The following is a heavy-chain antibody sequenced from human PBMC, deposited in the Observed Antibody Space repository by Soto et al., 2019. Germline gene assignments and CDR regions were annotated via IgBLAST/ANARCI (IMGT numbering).Heavy chain of an antibody. CDR2: IYYSGST. Sequence: PSETLSLTCTVSGGSISSSSYYWGWIRQPPGKGLEWIGSIYYSGSTYYNPSLKSRVTISVDTSKNQFSLKLSSVTAADTAVYYCARQVRITMVRGVRSPLFHFDYWGQGTLVTVSS. D-gene: IGHD3-10*01. J-gene: IGHJ4*02. V-gene: IGHV4-39*01. CDR1: GGSISSSSYY. CDR3: ARQVRITMVRGVRSPLFHFDY.